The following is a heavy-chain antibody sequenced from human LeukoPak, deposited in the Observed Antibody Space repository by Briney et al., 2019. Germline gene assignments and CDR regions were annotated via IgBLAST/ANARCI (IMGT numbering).Heavy chain of an antibody. D-gene: IGHD6-19*01. CDR3: ARVPRSGGSIDY. V-gene: IGHV3-21*04. CDR2: ISSSSSYI. CDR1: GFTFSSYS. Sequence: GGSPGLSCAASGFTFSSYSMYWVRQAPGKGLEWVSSISSSSSYIYYADSVKGRFTISRDNAKNSLFVQMSNLRAEDTAVYYCARVPRSGGSIDYWGQGTLVTVSS. J-gene: IGHJ4*02.